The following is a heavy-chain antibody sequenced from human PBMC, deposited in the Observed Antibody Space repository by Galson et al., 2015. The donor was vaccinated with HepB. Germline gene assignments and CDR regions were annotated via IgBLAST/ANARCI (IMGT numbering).Heavy chain of an antibody. CDR2: IYYSGST. J-gene: IGHJ4*02. CDR3: ARVNYDFWSGYYTYYFDY. Sequence: ETLSLTCTVSGGSISSYHWSWIRQPPGKGLEWIGYIYYSGSTNYNPSLKSRVTISVDTSKNQFSLKLSSVTAADTAVYYCARVNYDFWSGYYTYYFDYWGQGTLVTVSS. D-gene: IGHD3-3*01. CDR1: GGSISSYH. V-gene: IGHV4-59*01.